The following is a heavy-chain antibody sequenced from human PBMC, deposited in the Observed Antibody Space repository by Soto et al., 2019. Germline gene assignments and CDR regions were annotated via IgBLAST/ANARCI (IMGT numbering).Heavy chain of an antibody. CDR3: ARVVSGYGDYDRWFDP. CDR1: GYTFTSYG. V-gene: IGHV1-18*01. J-gene: IGHJ5*02. D-gene: IGHD4-17*01. CDR2: ISAYNGNT. Sequence: ASVKVSCKASGYTFTSYGISWVRQAPGQGLEWMGWISAYNGNTNYAQKLQGRVTMTTDTSTSTAYMELRSLRSDDTAVYYCARVVSGYGDYDRWFDPWGQGTLVTVSS.